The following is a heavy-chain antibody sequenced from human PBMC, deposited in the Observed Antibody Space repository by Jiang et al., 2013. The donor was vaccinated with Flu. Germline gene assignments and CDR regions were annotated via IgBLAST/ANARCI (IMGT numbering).Heavy chain of an antibody. D-gene: IGHD3-16*01. CDR2: VNQADSEK. CDR1: GFTFSEYW. J-gene: IGHJ4*02. CDR3: VTDPAGYGDY. V-gene: IGHV3-7*01. Sequence: QLVESGGGLVQRGGSLRISCAASGFTFSEYWMTWVRQAPGKGLEWLASVNQADSEKHYADSVKGRFTVSRDNVNSSLYLQMNSLREEDTAVYYCVTDPAGYGDYWGQGTLVTVSS.